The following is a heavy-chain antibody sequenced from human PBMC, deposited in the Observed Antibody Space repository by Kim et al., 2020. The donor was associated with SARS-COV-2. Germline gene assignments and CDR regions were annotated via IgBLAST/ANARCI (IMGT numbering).Heavy chain of an antibody. Sequence: VKSRITINPDTSKSQFSLQLNSVTPEDTAVYYCARVPYYGSGSYQYYFDYWGQGTLVTVSS. V-gene: IGHV6-1*01. D-gene: IGHD3-10*01. CDR3: ARVPYYGSGSYQYYFDY. J-gene: IGHJ4*02.